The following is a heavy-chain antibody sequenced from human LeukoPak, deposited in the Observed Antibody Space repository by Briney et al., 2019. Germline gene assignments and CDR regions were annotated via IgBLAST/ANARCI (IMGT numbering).Heavy chain of an antibody. CDR3: ARVIITCGGVIVPT. CDR2: ISAYNGKT. D-gene: IGHD3-16*02. CDR1: LYTFTSYG. V-gene: IGHV1-18*01. J-gene: IGHJ5*02. Sequence: GASVKVSCTASLYTFTSYGISWVRQAPVQGVAWMGWISAYNGKTNYAHKLQGRVTMTTDTSTSTAYMEVRSLRSDDTAVYYCARVIITCGGVIVPTWGEGTLVTVSS.